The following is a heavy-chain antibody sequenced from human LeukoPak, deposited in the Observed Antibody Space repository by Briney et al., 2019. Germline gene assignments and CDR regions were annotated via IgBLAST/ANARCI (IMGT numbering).Heavy chain of an antibody. V-gene: IGHV3-23*01. CDR3: AKRETSGSKYFDY. CDR2: ITGSGGTT. D-gene: IGHD6-19*01. J-gene: IGHJ4*02. Sequence: GGSLRLSCAASGFTFSSYAMSWVRQAPGKGLEWVSVITGSGGTTYYADSVRGRFTISRDNSKSTLYLQMSSLRAEDTAIYDCAKRETSGSKYFDYWGQGTLVTVSS. CDR1: GFTFSSYA.